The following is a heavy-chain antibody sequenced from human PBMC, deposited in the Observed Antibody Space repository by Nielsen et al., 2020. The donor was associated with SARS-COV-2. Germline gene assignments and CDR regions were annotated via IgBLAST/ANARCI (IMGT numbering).Heavy chain of an antibody. V-gene: IGHV3-73*01. J-gene: IGHJ4*02. Sequence: GGSLRLSCVASGFTFSGSAMHWVRQASGKGLEWLGRIRSYANEYATAYAASVEGRFTVSRDDSKNTAYLQMNSLKSEDTAVYYCSSPTVAFWGQGTLVTVSS. CDR1: GFTFSGSA. CDR3: SSPTVAF. D-gene: IGHD4-23*01. CDR2: IRSYANEYAT.